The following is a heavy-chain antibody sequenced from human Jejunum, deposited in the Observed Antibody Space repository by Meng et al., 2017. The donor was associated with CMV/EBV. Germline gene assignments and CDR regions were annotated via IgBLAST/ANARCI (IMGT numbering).Heavy chain of an antibody. J-gene: IGHJ5*02. D-gene: IGHD2-2*01. Sequence: TFTSYDINWVRQANGQGLEWMGWINPNKGNTGYAQKFQGRVTMTRDTSINTAYMELSSLRSDDTAVYYCARSTCTRTNCYAWLDPWGQGTLVTVSS. CDR2: INPNKGNT. CDR3: ARSTCTRTNCYAWLDP. V-gene: IGHV1-8*01. CDR1: TFTSYD.